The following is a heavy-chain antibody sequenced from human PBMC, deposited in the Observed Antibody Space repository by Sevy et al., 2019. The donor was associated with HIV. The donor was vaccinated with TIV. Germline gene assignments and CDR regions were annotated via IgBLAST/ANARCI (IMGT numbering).Heavy chain of an antibody. CDR2: ISAYNGNT. Sequence: ASVKVSCKASGYTFTSYGISWVRQAPGQGLEWMGWISAYNGNTNYAQKLQVRVTMTTDTSTSTAYMELRSLRSDDTAVYYCARGGGSAAAGTLYYYYGMDVWGQGTTVTVSS. D-gene: IGHD6-13*01. CDR1: GYTFTSYG. V-gene: IGHV1-18*01. J-gene: IGHJ6*02. CDR3: ARGGGSAAAGTLYYYYGMDV.